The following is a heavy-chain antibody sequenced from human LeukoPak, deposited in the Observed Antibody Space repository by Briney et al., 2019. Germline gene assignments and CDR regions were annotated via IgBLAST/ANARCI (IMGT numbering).Heavy chain of an antibody. CDR3: ARHSARGYNYIDF. Sequence: SDTLSLTCAVSCGSVKTYYWSWIRQSPERGLQWIGFIHATVSTNTFPSMKSRVTISLDTSTNQFSLRLKSVTAADTAVYYCARHSARGYNYIDFWGRGTLVTVSS. V-gene: IGHV4-4*08. D-gene: IGHD5-24*01. CDR2: IHATVST. J-gene: IGHJ4*02. CDR1: CGSVKTYY.